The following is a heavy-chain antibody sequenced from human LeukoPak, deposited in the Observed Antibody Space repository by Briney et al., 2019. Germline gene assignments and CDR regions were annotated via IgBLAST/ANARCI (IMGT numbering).Heavy chain of an antibody. Sequence: ASVKVSCKVSGYTLTELSMHWVRQAPGKGLEWMGGFDPEDGETIYAQKFQGRVIMTEDTSTDTAYMELSSLRSEDTAVYYCATWACSEPLCDYWGQGTLVTVSS. V-gene: IGHV1-24*01. D-gene: IGHD2-15*01. J-gene: IGHJ4*02. CDR3: ATWACSEPLCDY. CDR2: FDPEDGET. CDR1: GYTLTELS.